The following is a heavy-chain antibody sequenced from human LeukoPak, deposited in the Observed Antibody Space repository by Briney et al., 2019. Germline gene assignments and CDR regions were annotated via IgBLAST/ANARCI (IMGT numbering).Heavy chain of an antibody. CDR2: INPGDSDP. J-gene: IGHJ4*02. CDR3: ARHGVGSSWFGFDF. D-gene: IGHD6-13*01. CDR1: GYSFNTYW. Sequence: GESLKISCQVSGYSFNTYWIGWVRQMPGKGLEWMGIINPGDSDPRYSPSFQGRATISADRSISTAYLQWSSLKASDTAMYYCARHGVGSSWFGFDFWGQGTLVTVSS. V-gene: IGHV5-51*01.